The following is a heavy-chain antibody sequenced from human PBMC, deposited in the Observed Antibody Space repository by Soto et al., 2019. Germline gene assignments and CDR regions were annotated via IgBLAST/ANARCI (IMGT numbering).Heavy chain of an antibody. CDR3: ERQPGMDPLDY. CDR2: IDPSDSYN. Sequence: GESLKISCKGSGYSFTSYWITWVRQVPGKGLEWMGRIDPSDSYNNYSPSFRGHVSISVDKSITTAYLQWSSLKASDTAIYYCERQPGMDPLDYWGQGTLVTVS. D-gene: IGHD2-2*03. V-gene: IGHV5-10-1*01. CDR1: GYSFTSYW. J-gene: IGHJ4*02.